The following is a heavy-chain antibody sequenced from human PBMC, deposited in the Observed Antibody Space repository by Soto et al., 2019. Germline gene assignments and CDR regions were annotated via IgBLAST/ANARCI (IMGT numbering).Heavy chain of an antibody. D-gene: IGHD6-13*01. J-gene: IGHJ5*02. CDR3: ARVVPPPSIAAAGTWFDP. CDR1: GYTFTSYG. V-gene: IGHV1-18*01. Sequence: ASVKVSCKASGYTFTSYGISWVRQAPGQGLEWMGWISAYNGNTNYAQKLQGRVTMTTDTSTSTAYMELRSLRSDDTAVYYCARVVPPPSIAAAGTWFDPWGQGTLVTSPQ. CDR2: ISAYNGNT.